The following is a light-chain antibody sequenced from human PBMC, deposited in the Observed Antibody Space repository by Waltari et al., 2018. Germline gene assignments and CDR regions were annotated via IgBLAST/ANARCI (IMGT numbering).Light chain of an antibody. J-gene: IGLJ3*02. V-gene: IGLV7-46*01. Sequence: QAVVTQEPSLTVSPGGTVTLTCGSSTGAVTSGHYPYWFQQKPGQAPRTLIYDTTNKHSWTPARFSGSLSGDKAAPTHSDTLPEDQAEYYCMVSYRRVRVFGRGTRLTIL. CDR3: MVSYRRVRV. CDR1: TGAVTSGHY. CDR2: DTT.